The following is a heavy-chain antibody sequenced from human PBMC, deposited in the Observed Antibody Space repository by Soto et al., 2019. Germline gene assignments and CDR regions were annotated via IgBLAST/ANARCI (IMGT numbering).Heavy chain of an antibody. V-gene: IGHV1-18*01. J-gene: IGHJ6*02. CDR3: ARDGYNQLYYYYYGMDV. CDR2: ISAYNGNT. Sequence: ASVKVSCKASGYTFTSYGISWVRQAPGQGLEWMGWISAYNGNTNYARKLQGRVTMTTDTSTSTAYMELRSLRSDDTAVYYCARDGYNQLYYYYYGMDVWGQGTTVTVSS. D-gene: IGHD5-12*01. CDR1: GYTFTSYG.